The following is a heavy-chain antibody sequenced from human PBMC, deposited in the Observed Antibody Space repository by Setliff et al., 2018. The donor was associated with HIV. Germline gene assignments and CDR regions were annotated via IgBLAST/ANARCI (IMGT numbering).Heavy chain of an antibody. CDR1: GDTFTGHA. V-gene: IGHV1-69*05. D-gene: IGHD6-19*01. CDR2: ITPIFGTA. CDR3: ARDRGSGWYGDAFDI. J-gene: IGHJ3*02. Sequence: ASVKVSCKISGDTFTGHAIVWVRQAPGQGLEWMGGITPIFGTAKYVQKFQGRVTITTDESTSTAYMELSSLRSEDTAVYYCARDRGSGWYGDAFDIWGQGTMVTVSS.